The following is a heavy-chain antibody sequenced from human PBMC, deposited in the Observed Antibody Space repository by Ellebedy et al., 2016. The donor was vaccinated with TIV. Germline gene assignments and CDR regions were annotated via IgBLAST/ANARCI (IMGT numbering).Heavy chain of an antibody. D-gene: IGHD1-26*01. CDR2: IYSDGST. Sequence: GESLKISXAASGVNVSSNYMSWVRQAPGKGLEWVPIIYSDGSTYYADSVKGRFTLSRDISKNTLFLQMNSLRAEDTAVYYCARAKRGSYYSAFDIWGQGTMVTVSS. V-gene: IGHV3-53*01. J-gene: IGHJ3*02. CDR1: GVNVSSNY. CDR3: ARAKRGSYYSAFDI.